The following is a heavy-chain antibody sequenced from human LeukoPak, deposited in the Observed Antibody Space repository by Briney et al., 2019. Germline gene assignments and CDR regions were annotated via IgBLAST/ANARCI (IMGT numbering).Heavy chain of an antibody. CDR1: GFTFSSYS. D-gene: IGHD6-13*01. Sequence: GGSLRLSCAASGFTFSSYSMNWVRQAPGKGLEWVSYISSSSSTIYYADSVKGRFTISRDNAKNSLYLQMNSLRAEDTAVYYCARDLAGTRFYYSDYWGQGTLVTVSS. V-gene: IGHV3-48*01. J-gene: IGHJ4*02. CDR3: ARDLAGTRFYYSDY. CDR2: ISSSSSTI.